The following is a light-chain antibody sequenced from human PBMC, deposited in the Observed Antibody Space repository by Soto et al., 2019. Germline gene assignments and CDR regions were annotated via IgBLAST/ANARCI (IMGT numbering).Light chain of an antibody. Sequence: DIQMTQSPSTLSASIGDRVTITCRASQSVSYWLAWYQQKPGKAPKLLIYRASILESGVPSRFSGSGSGTEFTLTISSLQPDDFATYYCQQYISFSRTFGQGTKVDI. CDR1: QSVSYW. CDR2: RAS. CDR3: QQYISFSRT. V-gene: IGKV1-5*03. J-gene: IGKJ1*01.